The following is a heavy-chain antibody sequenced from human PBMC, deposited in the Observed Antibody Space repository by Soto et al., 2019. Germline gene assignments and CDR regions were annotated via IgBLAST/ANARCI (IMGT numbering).Heavy chain of an antibody. CDR3: ARVWVGSNWDPYDY. Sequence: PGGSLRLSCAASGFTFSSYSMNWVRQAPGKGLEWVSSISSSSSYIYYADSVKGRFTISRDNSKNTLYLQMNSLRAEDTGVYYCARVWVGSNWDPYDYWGRGTLVTVSS. J-gene: IGHJ4*02. D-gene: IGHD6-13*01. CDR1: GFTFSSYS. V-gene: IGHV3-21*01. CDR2: ISSSSSYI.